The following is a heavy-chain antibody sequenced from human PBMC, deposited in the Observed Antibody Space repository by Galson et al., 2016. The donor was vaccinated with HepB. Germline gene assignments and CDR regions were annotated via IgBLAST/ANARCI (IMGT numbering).Heavy chain of an antibody. J-gene: IGHJ4*02. CDR1: GFTFSRTW. CDR3: VQDY. Sequence: SLRLSCAASGFTFSRTWMTWVRRAPGRGLEWVANINHDGSEKYYVGSVKGRFDISSDNAKNSLYLQMNSLRVEDTAVYYCVQDYWGQGTMVTVSS. V-gene: IGHV3-7*01. CDR2: INHDGSEK.